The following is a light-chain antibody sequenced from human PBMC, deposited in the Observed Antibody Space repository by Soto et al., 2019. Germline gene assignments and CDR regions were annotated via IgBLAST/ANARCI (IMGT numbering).Light chain of an antibody. J-gene: IGKJ1*01. CDR3: QQYGSSPPP. Sequence: EIVLTQSPGTLSWSPGERATLSCRASQSVSSSYLAWYQQKPGQAPRLLIYGASSRATGIPDRFSGSGYGTDFTLTISRLEPEDFAVYYCQQYGSSPPPFGQGTKVEIK. CDR1: QSVSSSY. V-gene: IGKV3-20*01. CDR2: GAS.